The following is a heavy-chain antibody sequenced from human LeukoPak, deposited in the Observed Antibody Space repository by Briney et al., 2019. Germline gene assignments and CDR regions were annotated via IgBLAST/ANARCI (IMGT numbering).Heavy chain of an antibody. D-gene: IGHD3-10*01. CDR1: GGSISSGDYY. Sequence: SQTLSLTCTVSGGSISSGDYYWSWIRQHPGKGLEWIGYIYYSGTTYYNPSLKSRVTISLDTSKNQFSLKLSSVTAADTAVYYCARDQEDSGTDYWRQGTLVIVSS. CDR3: ARDQEDSGTDY. V-gene: IGHV4-31*03. J-gene: IGHJ4*02. CDR2: IYYSGTT.